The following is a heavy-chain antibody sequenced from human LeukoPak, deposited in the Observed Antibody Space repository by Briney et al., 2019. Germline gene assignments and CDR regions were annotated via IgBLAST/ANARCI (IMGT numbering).Heavy chain of an antibody. D-gene: IGHD5-24*01. CDR1: GGSISNHY. CDR3: VRRGDGYPYYFDY. CDR2: IHYGGNT. V-gene: IGHV4-59*11. J-gene: IGHJ4*02. Sequence: PSETLSLTCTVSGGSISNHYWSWIRQPSGKGLEWIGYIHYGGNTDYNPSLKGRLTISVDTSKNQFSLKLSSVTAADTAVYYCVRRGDGYPYYFDYWGQGTLVTVSS.